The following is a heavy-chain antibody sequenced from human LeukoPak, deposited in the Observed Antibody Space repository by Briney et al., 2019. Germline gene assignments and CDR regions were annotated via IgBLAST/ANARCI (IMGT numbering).Heavy chain of an antibody. D-gene: IGHD2/OR15-2a*01. Sequence: SVKVSCKASGGTFSNYAINWVRQAPGQGLEWMGGIIPIFGTAHYSQKFQGRVTITAVDSMNTAYMELSSLRSDDTAVYFCARGTTRKYGDFDYWGQGTLVTVSS. CDR1: GGTFSNYA. CDR3: ARGTTRKYGDFDY. CDR2: IIPIFGTA. J-gene: IGHJ4*02. V-gene: IGHV1-69*13.